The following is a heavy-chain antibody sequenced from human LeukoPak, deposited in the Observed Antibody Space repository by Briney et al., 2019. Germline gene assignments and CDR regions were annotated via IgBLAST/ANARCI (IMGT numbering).Heavy chain of an antibody. D-gene: IGHD1-26*01. CDR1: GFTVSDNY. CDR3: ARIEWERLGRAFDI. Sequence: GGSLRLPCAASGFTVSDNYMTWARQAPGKGLEWVSSIYNTGATHYAESVKGRFTISRDNSKNTLFLQMSSLRAEDMAVYYCARIEWERLGRAFDIWGQGTMVTVSS. V-gene: IGHV3-53*01. J-gene: IGHJ3*02. CDR2: IYNTGAT.